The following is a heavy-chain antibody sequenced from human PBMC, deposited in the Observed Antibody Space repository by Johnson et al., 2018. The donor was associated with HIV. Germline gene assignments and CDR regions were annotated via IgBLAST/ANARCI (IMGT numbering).Heavy chain of an antibody. J-gene: IGHJ3*02. V-gene: IGHV3-NL1*01. CDR3: ARDKGRGAFDI. CDR2: IYSDGGT. Sequence: QEQLVESGGGVVQPGDSLRLSCAENGSTFRGYALHWVRQAPGKGLEWVSTIYSDGGTYHADSVRGRFTISRDSSKNTLYLQMNSLRTEDTAVYYCARDKGRGAFDIWGQGTMVTVSS. CDR1: GSTFRGYA. D-gene: IGHD3-10*01.